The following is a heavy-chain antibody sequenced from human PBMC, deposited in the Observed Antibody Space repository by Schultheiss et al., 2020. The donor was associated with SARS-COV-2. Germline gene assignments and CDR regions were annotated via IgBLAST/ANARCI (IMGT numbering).Heavy chain of an antibody. Sequence: GESLKISCAASGFTFSDYYMSWIRQAPGKGLEWVSYISSSSSYTNYADSVKGRFTISRDNAKNSLYLQMNSLRAEDTAVYYCARYPQPIAVAGIDYWGQGTLVTVSS. CDR1: GFTFSDYY. CDR3: ARYPQPIAVAGIDY. CDR2: ISSSSSYT. D-gene: IGHD6-19*01. J-gene: IGHJ4*02. V-gene: IGHV3-11*03.